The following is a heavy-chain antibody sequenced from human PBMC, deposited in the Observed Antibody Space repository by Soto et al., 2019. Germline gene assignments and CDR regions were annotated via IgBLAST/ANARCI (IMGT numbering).Heavy chain of an antibody. CDR1: GGSINSGDYY. Sequence: QVQLQESGPGLVKPSQTLSLTCTVSGGSINSGDYYWSWIRQPPGKGLEWIGFIYYSGSTYYNPSLKSRVTISIDTCTNQFSLKLSSVTAADTAVYYCASLHNWNLRLREDYWGQGTLVTVSS. CDR3: ASLHNWNLRLREDY. CDR2: IYYSGST. J-gene: IGHJ4*02. V-gene: IGHV4-30-4*01. D-gene: IGHD1-20*01.